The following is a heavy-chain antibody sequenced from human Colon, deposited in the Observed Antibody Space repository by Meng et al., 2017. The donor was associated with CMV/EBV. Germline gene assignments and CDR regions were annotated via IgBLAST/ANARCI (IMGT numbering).Heavy chain of an antibody. V-gene: IGHV3-30*02. CDR2: IRFNGSHI. Sequence: GESLKISCVASGFSFNTYGMNWVRQAPGKGLEWVAFIRFNGSHIFYGDSVKGRLTISRDNSKNTLFLEINSLRVEDTAVYYCAKSLDPVTPRDYFYCMDIWGPGTTVTVSS. CDR3: AKSLDPVTPRDYFYCMDI. CDR1: GFSFNTYG. D-gene: IGHD2-21*02. J-gene: IGHJ6*02.